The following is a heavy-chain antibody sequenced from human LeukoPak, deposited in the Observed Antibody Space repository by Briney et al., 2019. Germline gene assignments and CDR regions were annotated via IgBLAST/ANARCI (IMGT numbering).Heavy chain of an antibody. CDR1: GGSISSYY. J-gene: IGHJ4*02. Sequence: SETLSLTCTVSGGSISSYYWSWIRQPPGKGLEWLGYIYYSGSTNYNPSLKSRVTISVDTSKKQFSLKLSSVTAADTAVYYCVTYYYGSSAPKRNYWGQGILVTVSS. D-gene: IGHD3-22*01. CDR2: IYYSGST. CDR3: VTYYYGSSAPKRNY. V-gene: IGHV4-59*12.